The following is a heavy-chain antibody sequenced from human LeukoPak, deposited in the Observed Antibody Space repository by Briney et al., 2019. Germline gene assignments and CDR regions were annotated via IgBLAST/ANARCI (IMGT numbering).Heavy chain of an antibody. CDR2: SDPEDGET. V-gene: IGHV1-24*01. Sequence: ASVKVSCKVSGYTLTELSMHWVRQAPGKGLEWMGGSDPEDGETIYAQKFQGRVTMTEDTSTDTAYMELSSLRSEDTAVYYCATDLHCSSTSCLDYWGQGTLVTVSS. J-gene: IGHJ4*02. CDR1: GYTLTELS. D-gene: IGHD2-2*01. CDR3: ATDLHCSSTSCLDY.